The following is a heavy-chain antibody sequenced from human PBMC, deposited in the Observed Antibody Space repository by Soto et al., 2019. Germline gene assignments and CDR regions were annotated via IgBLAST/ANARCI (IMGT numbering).Heavy chain of an antibody. Sequence: QVQLVESGGGVVQPGRSLRLSCAASGFTFSSYGMHWVRQAPGKGLEWVAVISYDGSNKYYADSVKGRFTISRDNSKNTLYLQMSSLRAEDTAVYYCAKDKVRVVVTAPFDYWGQGTLVTVSS. V-gene: IGHV3-30*18. D-gene: IGHD2-21*02. CDR1: GFTFSSYG. J-gene: IGHJ4*02. CDR3: AKDKVRVVVTAPFDY. CDR2: ISYDGSNK.